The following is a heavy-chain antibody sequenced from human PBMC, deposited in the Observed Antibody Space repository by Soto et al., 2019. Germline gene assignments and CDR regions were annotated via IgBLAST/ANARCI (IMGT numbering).Heavy chain of an antibody. J-gene: IGHJ5*02. CDR1: GGSISSYY. V-gene: IGHV4-59*08. CDR2: IYYSGST. D-gene: IGHD2-2*01. Sequence: SETLSLTCTVSGGSISSYYWSWIRQPPGKGLEWIGYIYYSGSTNYNPSLKSRVTISVDTSKNQFSLKLSSVTAADTAVYYCARTRVYCSSTSCNWFDPWGQGTQVTVSS. CDR3: ARTRVYCSSTSCNWFDP.